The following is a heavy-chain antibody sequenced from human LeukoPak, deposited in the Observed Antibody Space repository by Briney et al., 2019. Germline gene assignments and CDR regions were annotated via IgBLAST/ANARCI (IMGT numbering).Heavy chain of an antibody. CDR3: AREILEGYCSGGSCYSH. V-gene: IGHV6-1*01. D-gene: IGHD2-15*01. J-gene: IGHJ4*02. CDR1: GDSVSSNSAA. CDR2: TYYRSKWYN. Sequence: SQTLPLTCGISGDSVSSNSAAWSWIRQSPSRGLKWLGRTYYRSKWYNEYAGSVKSRISINPDTPKNQFSLQLNSVTPEDTAVYYCAREILEGYCSGGSCYSHWGQGTLVTVSS.